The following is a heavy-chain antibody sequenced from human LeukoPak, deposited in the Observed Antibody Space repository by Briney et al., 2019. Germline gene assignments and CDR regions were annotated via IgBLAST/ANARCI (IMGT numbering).Heavy chain of an antibody. CDR2: INQDGSQT. CDR1: GFSFSYHG. D-gene: IGHD1-26*01. CDR3: ARDPDQIEGANFHY. V-gene: IGHV3-7*01. Sequence: GGTLRLSCAASGFSFSYHGMNWVRQAPGKGLEWGANINQDGSQTKYADSVKGRFTISRDNAKNSLYLQMNSLRAEDTAVYYCARDPDQIEGANFHYWGQGTLVTVSS. J-gene: IGHJ4*02.